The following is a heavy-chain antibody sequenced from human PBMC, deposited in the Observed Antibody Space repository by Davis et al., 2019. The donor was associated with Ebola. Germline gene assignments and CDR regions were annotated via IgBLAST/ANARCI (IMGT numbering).Heavy chain of an antibody. CDR2: ISDDGTNK. J-gene: IGHJ4*02. Sequence: PAGSLRLSCAASGFTFSSYGMHWVRQAPGKGLDWLAVISDDGTNKYHADSVKGRFTISRDNSKNTLYLQMNSLRTDDTAVYYCARGRGTWELLPDDYWGQGTLVTVSS. D-gene: IGHD1-26*01. V-gene: IGHV3-30*03. CDR3: ARGRGTWELLPDDY. CDR1: GFTFSSYG.